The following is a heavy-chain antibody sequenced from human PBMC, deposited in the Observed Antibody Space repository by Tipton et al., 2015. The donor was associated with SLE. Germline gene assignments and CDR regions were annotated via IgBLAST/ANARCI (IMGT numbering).Heavy chain of an antibody. CDR2: IYFSGST. Sequence: TLSLTCTVSGGSIFSYYWSWIRQPPGKGLEWIGHIYFSGSTNYNPSLRSRVTMSIDTSNNQFSLKLSSVTAADTAVYFCARDGGAVAESYNYYRDVWGRGTTVTVSS. CDR1: GGSIFSYY. J-gene: IGHJ6*03. D-gene: IGHD6-13*01. CDR3: ARDGGAVAESYNYYRDV. V-gene: IGHV4-59*01.